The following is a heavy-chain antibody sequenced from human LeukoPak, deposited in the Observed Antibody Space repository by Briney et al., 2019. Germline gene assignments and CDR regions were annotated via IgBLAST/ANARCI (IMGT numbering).Heavy chain of an antibody. CDR1: GGSFSGYY. CDR2: TNHSGST. CDR3: ARHSLPGPGHLDY. D-gene: IGHD6-13*01. V-gene: IGHV4-34*01. Sequence: PSETLSLTCAVYGGSFSGYYWSWIRQPPGKGLEWIGETNHSGSTNYNPSLKSRVTISVDTSKNQFSLKLSSVTAADTAVYYCARHSLPGPGHLDYWGQGTLVTVSS. J-gene: IGHJ4*02.